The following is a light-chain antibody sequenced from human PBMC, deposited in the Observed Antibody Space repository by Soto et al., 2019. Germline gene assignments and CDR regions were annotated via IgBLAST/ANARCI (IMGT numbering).Light chain of an antibody. CDR3: SSYSSSSTLV. Sequence: QSALTQPASVSGSPGQSITIACTGTSSDVGGYNYVSWFQQHPGKAPKLMISEVSNRPSGVSNRFSASTSGNTASLTISGLQSEDEATYYCSSYSSSSTLVFGTGTKVTV. CDR2: EVS. CDR1: SSDVGGYNY. V-gene: IGLV2-14*01. J-gene: IGLJ1*01.